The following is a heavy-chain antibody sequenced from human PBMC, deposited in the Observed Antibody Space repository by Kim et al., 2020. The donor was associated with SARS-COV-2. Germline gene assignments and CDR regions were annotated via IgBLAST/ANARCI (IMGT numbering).Heavy chain of an antibody. V-gene: IGHV4-34*01. CDR2: INHSGST. J-gene: IGHJ4*02. Sequence: SETLSLTCAVYGGSFSGYYWSWIRQPPGKGLEWIGEINHSGSTNYNPSLKTRVTISVDTYKNQFSLKLSSVTAADTTVYYCAREAVAGTGYWGQGTLVTVSS. CDR1: GGSFSGYY. D-gene: IGHD6-19*01. CDR3: AREAVAGTGY.